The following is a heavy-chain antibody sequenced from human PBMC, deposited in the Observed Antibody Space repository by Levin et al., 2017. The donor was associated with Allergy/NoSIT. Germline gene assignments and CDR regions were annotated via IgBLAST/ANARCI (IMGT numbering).Heavy chain of an antibody. Sequence: GGSLRLSCAASGFTLSSYGMHWVRQAPGKGLEWVAVIWYDGSNKFYVDSVKGRFTISRDISKNTLYLQMNSLRVEDTAVYYCARGVAGTHFDYWGQGTLVTVSS. CDR3: ARGVAGTHFDY. V-gene: IGHV3-33*01. D-gene: IGHD6-19*01. CDR1: GFTLSSYG. J-gene: IGHJ4*02. CDR2: IWYDGSNK.